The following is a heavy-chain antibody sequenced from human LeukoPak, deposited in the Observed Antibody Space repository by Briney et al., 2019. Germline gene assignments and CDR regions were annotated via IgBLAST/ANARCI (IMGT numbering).Heavy chain of an antibody. CDR1: GGTFSSYA. J-gene: IGHJ6*03. CDR2: IIPIFGTA. D-gene: IGHD2-2*01. CDR3: ARGPLPAAISSFFYYYYYMDV. V-gene: IGHV1-69*05. Sequence: GSSVKVSCKASGGTFSSYAISWVRQAPGQGLEWMGGIIPIFGTANYAQKFQGRVTITTDESTSTAYMELSSLRSEDTAVYYCARGPLPAAISSFFYYYYYMDVWGKGTTVTVSS.